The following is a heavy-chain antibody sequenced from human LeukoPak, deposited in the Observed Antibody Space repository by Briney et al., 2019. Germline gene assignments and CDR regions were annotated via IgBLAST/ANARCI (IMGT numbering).Heavy chain of an antibody. CDR1: GLTFSSYA. V-gene: IGHV3-23*01. CDR3: AKEGQWFGELFTDY. CDR2: ISGSGGST. Sequence: GGSLRLSCAASGLTFSSYAMSWVRQAPGKGLEWVSAISGSGGSTYYADSVKGRFTISRDNSKNTLYLQMNSLRAEDTAVYYCAKEGQWFGELFTDYWGQGTLVTVSS. D-gene: IGHD3-10*01. J-gene: IGHJ4*02.